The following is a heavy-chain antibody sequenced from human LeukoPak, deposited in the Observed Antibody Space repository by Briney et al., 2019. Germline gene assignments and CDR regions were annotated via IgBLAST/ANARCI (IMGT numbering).Heavy chain of an antibody. V-gene: IGHV3-66*01. CDR1: GFTVSSNY. J-gene: IGHJ4*02. D-gene: IGHD3-22*01. CDR2: IYSGGST. CDR3: AKGPYYHDSSGYYYDY. Sequence: GGSLRLSCAASGFTVSSNYMSWVRQAPGKGLEWVSFIYSGGSTYYADSVKGRFTISRDNSKNTLYLQMNSLRAEDTAVYYCAKGPYYHDSSGYYYDYWGQGTLVTVSS.